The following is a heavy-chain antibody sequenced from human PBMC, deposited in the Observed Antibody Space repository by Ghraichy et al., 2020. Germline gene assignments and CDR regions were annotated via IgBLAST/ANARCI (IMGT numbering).Heavy chain of an antibody. CDR3: ASSEMATIPFFDY. CDR1: GGSISSYY. Sequence: SETLSLTCTVSGGSISSYYWSWIRQPPGKGLEWIGYIYYSGSTNYNPSLKSRVTISVDTSKNQFSLKLSSVTAADTAVYYCASSEMATIPFFDYWGQGTLVTVSS. J-gene: IGHJ4*02. V-gene: IGHV4-59*01. D-gene: IGHD5-24*01. CDR2: IYYSGST.